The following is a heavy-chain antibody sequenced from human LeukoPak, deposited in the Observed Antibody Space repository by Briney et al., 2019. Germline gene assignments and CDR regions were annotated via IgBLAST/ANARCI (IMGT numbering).Heavy chain of an antibody. CDR3: ARGYDILTGDLSFDY. J-gene: IGHJ4*02. Sequence: GRSLRLSCAASGFTFSNYGMHWVRQAPGKGLEWVAVIWYDGSDQYYADSVKGRFTISRDNSKNTLYLQMNSLRAEDTAVYYCARGYDILTGDLSFDYWGQGTLVTVSS. D-gene: IGHD3-9*01. V-gene: IGHV3-33*01. CDR1: GFTFSNYG. CDR2: IWYDGSDQ.